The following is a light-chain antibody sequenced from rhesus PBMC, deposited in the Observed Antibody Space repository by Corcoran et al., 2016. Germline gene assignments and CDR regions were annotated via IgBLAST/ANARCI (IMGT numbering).Light chain of an antibody. J-gene: IGKJ4*01. CDR1: QCISNW. Sequence: DIQMTQSPSSLSASVGDTVTITCRASQCISNWLAWYQQKPGKAPKLLIYKASRLQSGVPSRFSGSGSWTDFTLTISSLQSEDFATYYGQQYSSSPLTFGGGTKVELK. V-gene: IGKV1-22*01. CDR3: QQYSSSPLT. CDR2: KAS.